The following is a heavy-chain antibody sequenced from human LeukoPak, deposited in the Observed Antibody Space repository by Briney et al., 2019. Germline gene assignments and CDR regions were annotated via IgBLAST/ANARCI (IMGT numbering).Heavy chain of an antibody. CDR2: INPNSGGT. Sequence: ASVKVSCKASGYTFTGYYMHWVRQAPGQGLEWMGWINPNSGGTNYAQKFQGRVTMTRDTSISTAYMELGRLRSDDTAVYYCAREGIKGGRRQGYSYGYWGQGTLVTVSS. CDR3: AREGIKGGRRQGYSYGY. V-gene: IGHV1-2*02. D-gene: IGHD5-18*01. CDR1: GYTFTGYY. J-gene: IGHJ4*02.